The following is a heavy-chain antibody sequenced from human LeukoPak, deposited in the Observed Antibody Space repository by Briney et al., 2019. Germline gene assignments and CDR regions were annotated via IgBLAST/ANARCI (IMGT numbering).Heavy chain of an antibody. CDR1: GFTFSSYA. Sequence: GGSLRLSCAASGFTFSSYAMSWVRRAPGKGLEWVSAISGSGGSTYYADSVKGRFTISRDNSKNTLYLQMNSLRAEDTAVYYCAKDPIVVVPAASGYWGQGTLVTVSS. CDR2: ISGSGGST. D-gene: IGHD2-2*01. J-gene: IGHJ4*02. CDR3: AKDPIVVVPAASGY. V-gene: IGHV3-23*01.